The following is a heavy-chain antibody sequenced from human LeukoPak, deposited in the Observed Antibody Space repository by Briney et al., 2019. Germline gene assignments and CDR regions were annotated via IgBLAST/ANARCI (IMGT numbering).Heavy chain of an antibody. J-gene: IGHJ4*02. V-gene: IGHV4-34*01. D-gene: IGHD1-1*01. CDR3: ARTWQTVVQQVSFDY. CDR2: INHSGST. Sequence: SETLSLTCAVYGGSFSGYYWSWLRQPPGKGLEWIGEINHSGSTNYNPSLKSRVTISVDTSKNQFSLKLSSVTAADTAVYYCARTWQTVVQQVSFDYWGQGTLVTVSS. CDR1: GGSFSGYY.